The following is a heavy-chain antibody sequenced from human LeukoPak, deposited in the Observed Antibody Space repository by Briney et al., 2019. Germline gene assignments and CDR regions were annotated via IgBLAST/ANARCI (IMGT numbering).Heavy chain of an antibody. CDR3: ATMPRWGPKT. CDR2: MNPNSGNT. Sequence: GESLKISCKGSGYSFTSYDINWVRQATGQGLEWMGWMNPNSGNTGYAQKFQGRVTMTRNTSISTAYMELSSLRSEDTAVYYCATMPRWGPKTWGQGTLVTVSS. D-gene: IGHD1-26*01. V-gene: IGHV1-8*01. CDR1: GYSFTSYD. J-gene: IGHJ4*02.